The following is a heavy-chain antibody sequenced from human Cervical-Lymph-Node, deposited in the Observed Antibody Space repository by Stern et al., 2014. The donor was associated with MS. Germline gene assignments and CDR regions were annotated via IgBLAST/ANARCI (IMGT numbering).Heavy chain of an antibody. V-gene: IGHV3-33*01. J-gene: IGHJ4*02. CDR1: GFTFSSYG. CDR3: ARDSAGAARSLTIWVLYDY. CDR2: IWYDGSNK. Sequence: VQLVESGGGVVQPGRSLRLSCAASGFTFSSYGMHWVRQAPGKGLEWVAVIWYDGSNKYYADSVKGRFTISRDNSKNTLYLQMNSLRAEDTAVYYCARDSAGAARSLTIWVLYDYWGQGTLVTVSS. D-gene: IGHD6-6*01.